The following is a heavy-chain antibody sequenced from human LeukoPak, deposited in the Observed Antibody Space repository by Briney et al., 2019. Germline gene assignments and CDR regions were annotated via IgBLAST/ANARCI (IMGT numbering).Heavy chain of an antibody. CDR2: IIPIFGTA. CDR3: ARTSGELNDAFDI. J-gene: IGHJ3*02. CDR1: GGTFSSYA. Sequence: SVKVSCKASGGTFSSYAISWVRQAPGQGLEWMGGIIPIFGTANYAQKFQSRVTITTDESTSTAYMELSSLRSEDTAVYYCARTSGELNDAFDIWGQGTMVTVSS. D-gene: IGHD3-16*01. V-gene: IGHV1-69*05.